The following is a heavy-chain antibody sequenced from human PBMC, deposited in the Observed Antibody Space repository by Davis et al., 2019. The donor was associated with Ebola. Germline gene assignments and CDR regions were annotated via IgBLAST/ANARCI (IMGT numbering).Heavy chain of an antibody. D-gene: IGHD5-18*01. CDR1: GYTFTYYD. Sequence: ASVKVSCKTSGYTFTYYDINWVRQATGQGLEWMGWMNPNSGNTGYAQKFQGRVTMTRNTSISTAYMELSSLRSEDTAVYYCAREREVDTTMAGYYYGMDVWGKGTTVTVSS. J-gene: IGHJ6*04. CDR2: MNPNSGNT. CDR3: AREREVDTTMAGYYYGMDV. V-gene: IGHV1-8*01.